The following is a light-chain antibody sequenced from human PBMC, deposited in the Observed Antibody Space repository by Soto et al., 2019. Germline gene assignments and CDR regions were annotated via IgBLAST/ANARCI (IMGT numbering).Light chain of an antibody. CDR3: QQFGSSPEYT. CDR2: GAS. Sequence: IVLTQSPGTLSLSPGERATLSCRASQSVISSQLAWYQHKPGQAPRLLIYGASTTATGIPDRFSGGGSGTDFTLTISRLEPEDFAVYYCQQFGSSPEYTFGQGTKLEVK. CDR1: QSVISSQ. V-gene: IGKV3-20*01. J-gene: IGKJ2*01.